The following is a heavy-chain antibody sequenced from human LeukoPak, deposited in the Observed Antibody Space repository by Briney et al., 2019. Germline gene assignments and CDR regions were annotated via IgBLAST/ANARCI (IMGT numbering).Heavy chain of an antibody. CDR3: ARAQPGTMNHNWFDP. J-gene: IGHJ5*02. Sequence: GGSLRLSCAASGFTFSDYYMSWIRQAPGKGLEWVSYISSSGSTIYYADSVKGRFTISRDNAKNSLYLQMKSLRAEDTAVYYCARAQPGTMNHNWFDPWGQGTLVTISS. V-gene: IGHV3-11*01. CDR1: GFTFSDYY. D-gene: IGHD3-22*01. CDR2: ISSSGSTI.